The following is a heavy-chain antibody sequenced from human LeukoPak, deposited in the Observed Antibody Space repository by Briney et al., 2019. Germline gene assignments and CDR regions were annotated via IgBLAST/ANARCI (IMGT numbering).Heavy chain of an antibody. CDR1: GFTFTSYA. D-gene: IGHD3-3*01. Sequence: PGGSLRLSCAASGFTFTSYAMTWVRQAPGKGLEWVSAISGSGGSTYYADSVKGRFTISRDNSKNTLYLQMNSLRAEDTAVYYCAKDHDFWSGYYISGWFDPWGQGILVTVSS. CDR2: ISGSGGST. V-gene: IGHV3-23*01. J-gene: IGHJ5*02. CDR3: AKDHDFWSGYYISGWFDP.